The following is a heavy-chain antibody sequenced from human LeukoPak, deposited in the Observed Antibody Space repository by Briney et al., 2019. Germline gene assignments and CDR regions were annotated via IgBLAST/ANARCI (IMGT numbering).Heavy chain of an antibody. CDR2: ISSSGSTI. Sequence: PGGSLRLSCAASGFTFSDYYMSWIRQAPGKGLEWVSYISSSGSTIYYADSVKGRFTISRDNSKNTLYLQMNSLRAEDTAVYYCTKDPGRVIEATTFAVGAFDIWGQGTMVTVSP. J-gene: IGHJ3*02. D-gene: IGHD2/OR15-2a*01. CDR1: GFTFSDYY. V-gene: IGHV3-11*01. CDR3: TKDPGRVIEATTFAVGAFDI.